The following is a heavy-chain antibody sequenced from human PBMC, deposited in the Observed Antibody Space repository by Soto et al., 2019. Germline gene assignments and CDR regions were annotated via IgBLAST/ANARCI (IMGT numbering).Heavy chain of an antibody. D-gene: IGHD6-25*01. CDR1: GFTFSSYG. CDR2: ISSDGSNK. V-gene: IGHV3-30*18. CDR3: AKDRRPNYYYGMDV. Sequence: QVQLVESGGGVVQPGRSLRLSCAASGFTFSSYGMHWVRQAPGKGLEWVAVISSDGSNKYYADSVKGRFTISRENSKNTLYLQMNSLRAEDTPVYYFAKDRRPNYYYGMDVWGQGTTVSVSS. J-gene: IGHJ6*02.